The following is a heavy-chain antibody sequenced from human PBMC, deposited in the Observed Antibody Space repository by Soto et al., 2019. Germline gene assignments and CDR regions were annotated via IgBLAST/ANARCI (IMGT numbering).Heavy chain of an antibody. J-gene: IGHJ6*02. CDR3: AIQRAGAYGMDV. Sequence: ASVKVSCKASGYTFSDYGISWVRQAPGQRPEYMGWISTNNGNTKYAQNIQGRVTMTTDTSTSTGYMELRGLRPDDTAVYYCAIQRAGAYGMDVWGQGTTVTVSS. D-gene: IGHD3-10*01. V-gene: IGHV1-18*01. CDR1: GYTFSDYG. CDR2: ISTNNGNT.